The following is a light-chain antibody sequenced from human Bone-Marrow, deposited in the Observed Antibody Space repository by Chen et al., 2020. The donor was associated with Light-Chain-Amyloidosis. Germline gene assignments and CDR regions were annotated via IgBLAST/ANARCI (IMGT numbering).Light chain of an antibody. CDR1: NIGSTS. V-gene: IGLV3-21*02. J-gene: IGLJ3*02. Sequence: SYVLTQPSSVSVAPGQTATIACGGNNIGSTSVHWYQQTPVQAPLLVVYADSDRPSGIPERLSGSNSGNTASLTISGLQAEDEADYYCSSFAAGSTWVFGGGTSLTVL. CDR3: SSFAAGSTWV. CDR2: ADS.